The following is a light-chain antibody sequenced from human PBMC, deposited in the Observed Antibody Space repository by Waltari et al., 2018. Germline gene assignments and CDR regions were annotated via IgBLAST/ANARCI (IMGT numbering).Light chain of an antibody. V-gene: IGKV6-21*02. CDR1: QSIDSN. CDR2: YAS. CDR3: QQSSSLPWT. J-gene: IGKJ1*01. Sequence: EIVLTQSPDFQSVTPKEKVTITCRASQSIDSNLHWNQQKPNQSPKLIIRYASQSIAGVPSRFSGSRSGTDFTLTINSLEAEDAATYFGQQSSSLPWTFGQGTKVEIK.